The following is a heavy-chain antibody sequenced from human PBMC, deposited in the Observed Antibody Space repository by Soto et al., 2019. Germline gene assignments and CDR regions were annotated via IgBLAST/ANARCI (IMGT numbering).Heavy chain of an antibody. J-gene: IGHJ3*02. CDR3: ARSGITGTGDAFDI. Sequence: PGGSLRLSCAASGFTFSSYAMSWVRQAPGKGLEWVSSISSSSSYIYYADSVKGRFTISRDNAKNSLYLQMNSLRAEDTAVYYCARSGITGTGDAFDIWVQGTMVTVSS. V-gene: IGHV3-21*01. CDR2: ISSSSSYI. D-gene: IGHD1-20*01. CDR1: GFTFSSYA.